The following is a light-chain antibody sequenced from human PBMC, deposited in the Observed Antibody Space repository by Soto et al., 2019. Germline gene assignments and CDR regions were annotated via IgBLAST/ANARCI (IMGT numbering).Light chain of an antibody. V-gene: IGKV3-20*01. CDR3: QQYGSSPLVT. CDR2: GAS. Sequence: EIVLTQSPGTLSLSPGERATLSCRASQSVSSSDLAWYQQKPGQAPRLLIYGASSRATGIPERFSGSGSGTDFTLTVTRLEPEDFAVYYCQQYGSSPLVTFGQGTRLEI. CDR1: QSVSSSD. J-gene: IGKJ5*01.